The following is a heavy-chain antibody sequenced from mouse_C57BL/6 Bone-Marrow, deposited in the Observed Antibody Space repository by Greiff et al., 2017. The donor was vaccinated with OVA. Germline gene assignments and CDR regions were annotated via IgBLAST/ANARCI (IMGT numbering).Heavy chain of an antibody. CDR3: ARPVAY. V-gene: IGHV5-4*01. Sequence: DVQLVESGGGLVKPGGSLKLSCAASGFTFSSYAMSWVRQTPEKRLEWVATISDGGSYTYYPDNVKGRFTISRDNAKNNLYLQMSHLKSEDTAMYYCARPVAYWGQGTLVTVSA. J-gene: IGHJ3*01. CDR2: ISDGGSYT. CDR1: GFTFSSYA.